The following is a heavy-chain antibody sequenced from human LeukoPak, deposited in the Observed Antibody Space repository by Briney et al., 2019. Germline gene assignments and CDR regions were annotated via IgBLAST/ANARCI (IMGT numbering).Heavy chain of an antibody. CDR1: GFTFSSYG. D-gene: IGHD3-10*01. J-gene: IGHJ4*02. V-gene: IGHV3-30*02. CDR2: IRYDGSNK. CDR3: ARVTGPTSTMVRGVIIPALDY. Sequence: GGSLRLSCAASGFTFSSYGMHWVRQAPGKGLEWVAFIRYDGSNKYYADSVRGRFTISRDNSKNTLYLQMNSLRAEDTAVYYCARVTGPTSTMVRGVIIPALDYWGQGTLVTVSS.